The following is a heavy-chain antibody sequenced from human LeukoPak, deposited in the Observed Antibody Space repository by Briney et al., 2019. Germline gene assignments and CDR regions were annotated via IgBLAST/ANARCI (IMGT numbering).Heavy chain of an antibody. CDR3: ARGPVAGDPMGAFDI. CDR2: IIPIFGTA. CDR1: GGTFSSYA. D-gene: IGHD6-19*01. J-gene: IGHJ3*02. Sequence: GASVKVSCKASGGTFSSYAISWVRQAPGQGLEWMGGIIPIFGTANYAQKFQGRVTITADKSTSTAYMELSSLRSEDTAVYCCARGPVAGDPMGAFDIWGQGTMVTVSS. V-gene: IGHV1-69*06.